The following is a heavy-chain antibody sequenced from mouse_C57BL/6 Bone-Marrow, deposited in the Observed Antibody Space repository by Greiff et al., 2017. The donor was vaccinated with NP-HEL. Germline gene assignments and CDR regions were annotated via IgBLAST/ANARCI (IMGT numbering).Heavy chain of an antibody. D-gene: IGHD1-1*01. V-gene: IGHV1-69*01. CDR2: IDPSDSYT. CDR1: GYTFTSYW. J-gene: IGHJ2*01. Sequence: QVQLQQPGAELVMPGASVKLSCKASGYTFTSYWMHWVKQRPGQGLEWIGEIDPSDSYTNYNQKFKGKSTLTVDKSSSTAYMQLSSLTSEDSAVYYCARPHYYGSSYHLDYWGQGTTLTVSS. CDR3: ARPHYYGSSYHLDY.